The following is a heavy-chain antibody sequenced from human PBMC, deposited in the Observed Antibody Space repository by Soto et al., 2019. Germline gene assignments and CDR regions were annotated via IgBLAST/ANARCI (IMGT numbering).Heavy chain of an antibody. CDR3: ARDRCSGGACYSFDY. V-gene: IGHV3-21*01. CDR2: ISRSSSHI. D-gene: IGHD2-15*01. J-gene: IGHJ4*02. Sequence: PGGSLRLSCAASGFAFGSNSMSWVRQAPGKGLEWVSSISRSSSHIYYADSVRGRFTISRDNAKNAMYLQMNSLRGEDTAVYYCARDRCSGGACYSFDYWGQGTLVTVSS. CDR1: GFAFGSNS.